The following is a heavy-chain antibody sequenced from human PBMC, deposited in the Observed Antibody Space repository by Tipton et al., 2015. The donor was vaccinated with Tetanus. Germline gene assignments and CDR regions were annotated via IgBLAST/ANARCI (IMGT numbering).Heavy chain of an antibody. Sequence: SLRLSCAASGFTLTTYSINWFRQALGKGLEWVSSVSGSGLGSYYADSVKDRFTISRDSSNNTVYLQMNSLRAEDTAIYYCAKEGGSGYYKYYVDGWGQGTLVTVSS. D-gene: IGHD3-22*01. J-gene: IGHJ4*02. CDR2: VSGSGLGS. CDR1: GFTLTTYS. CDR3: AKEGGSGYYKYYVDG. V-gene: IGHV3-23*01.